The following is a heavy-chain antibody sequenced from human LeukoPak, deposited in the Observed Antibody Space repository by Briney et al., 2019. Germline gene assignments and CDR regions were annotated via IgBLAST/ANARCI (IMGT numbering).Heavy chain of an antibody. CDR3: ARDAHYYDSSGYYLRENYYYYYYMDV. V-gene: IGHV4-59*01. D-gene: IGHD3-22*01. CDR1: GGSISSYY. J-gene: IGHJ6*03. CDR2: IYYSGST. Sequence: SETLSLTCTVSGGSISSYYWSWTRQSPGKGLEWIGYIYYSGSTSYNPSLKSRVTISVDTSKNQFSLKLNSVTAADTAVYYSARDAHYYDSSGYYLRENYYYYYYMDVWGKGTTVTVSS.